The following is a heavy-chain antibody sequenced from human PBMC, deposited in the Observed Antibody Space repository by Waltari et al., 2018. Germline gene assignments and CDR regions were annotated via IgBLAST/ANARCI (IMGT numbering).Heavy chain of an antibody. CDR3: AKEQEAFDI. CDR1: GFTMSSYF. J-gene: IGHJ3*02. CDR2: VWSDGNEK. V-gene: IGHV3-33*06. Sequence: QLQLVESGGGVVQPGKSLRLSCAASGFTMSSYFRHGVRQAPGKGLEWVAVVWSDGNEKYYGDSVKGRFTISRDNSKNIVYLQMNSLRAEDTAVYFCAKEQEAFDIWGQGTVVTVS.